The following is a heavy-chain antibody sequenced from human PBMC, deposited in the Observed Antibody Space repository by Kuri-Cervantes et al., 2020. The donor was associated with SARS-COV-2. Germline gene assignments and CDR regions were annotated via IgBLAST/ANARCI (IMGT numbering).Heavy chain of an antibody. J-gene: IGHJ4*02. Sequence: GGSLRLSCKASGYSFSKYWIGWVRQMPGKGLEWMGIIYPGDSDTRYSPSFQGQVTISADKSTSTAYLQWSSLKASDTAMYYRATGLVVPAAMRDYWGQGTLVTVSS. CDR2: IYPGDSDT. D-gene: IGHD2-2*01. CDR1: GYSFSKYW. CDR3: ATGLVVPAAMRDY. V-gene: IGHV5-51*01.